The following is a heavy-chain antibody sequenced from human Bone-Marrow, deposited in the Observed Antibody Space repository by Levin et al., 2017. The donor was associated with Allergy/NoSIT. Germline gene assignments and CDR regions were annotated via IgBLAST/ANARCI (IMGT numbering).Heavy chain of an antibody. D-gene: IGHD2-2*01. J-gene: IGHJ5*02. CDR1: GGSISSGYF. V-gene: IGHV4-31*03. Sequence: SETLSLTCSVSGGSISSGYFWSWIRQHPGKGLEWIGYIYYSGSTYYNPSLKSRVTISVDTSKNQFSLTLRSVTAADTAIYYCASSSFGLPASMSWIDPWGQGILVTVSS. CDR2: IYYSGST. CDR3: ASSSFGLPASMSWIDP.